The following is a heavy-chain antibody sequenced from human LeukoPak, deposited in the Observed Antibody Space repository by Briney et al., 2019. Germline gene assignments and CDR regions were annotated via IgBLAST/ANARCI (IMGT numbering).Heavy chain of an antibody. CDR2: ISGSGSTI. V-gene: IGHV3-11*01. CDR3: AKRALLWFGTWFDP. J-gene: IGHJ5*02. D-gene: IGHD3-10*01. Sequence: GGSLRLSCAASGFTFSDYYMSWIRQAPGKGLEWVSYISGSGSTIYYADSVKGRFTISRDNAKNSLYLQMNSLRAEDTAVYYCAKRALLWFGTWFDPWGQGTLVTVSS. CDR1: GFTFSDYY.